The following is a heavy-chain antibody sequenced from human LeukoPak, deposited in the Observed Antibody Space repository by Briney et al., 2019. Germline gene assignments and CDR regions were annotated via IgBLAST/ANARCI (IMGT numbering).Heavy chain of an antibody. CDR2: IYYSGST. CDR3: ARDRRGSSRLLWY. CDR1: GGSISSYY. Sequence: SETLSLTCTVSGGSISSYYWSWIRQPPGKGLEWIGYIYYSGSTNYNPSLKSRVTISVDTSKNQFSLKLSSLRSEDTAVYYCARDRRGSSRLLWYWGQGTLVTVSS. J-gene: IGHJ4*02. V-gene: IGHV4-59*01. D-gene: IGHD6-13*01.